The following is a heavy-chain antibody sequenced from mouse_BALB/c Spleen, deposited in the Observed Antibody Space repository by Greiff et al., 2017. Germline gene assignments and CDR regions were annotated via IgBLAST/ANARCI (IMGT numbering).Heavy chain of an antibody. CDR1: GYSFTGYY. V-gene: IGHV1-26*01. CDR3: ARRIYYGYDGRDY. J-gene: IGHJ2*01. Sequence: VQLQQPGAELVKPGASVKISCKASGYSFTGYYMHWVKQSHGKSLEWIGRVNPNNGGTSYNQKFKGKAILTVDKSSSTAYMELRSLTSEDSAVYYCARRIYYGYDGRDYWGQGTTLTVSS. D-gene: IGHD2-2*01. CDR2: VNPNNGGT.